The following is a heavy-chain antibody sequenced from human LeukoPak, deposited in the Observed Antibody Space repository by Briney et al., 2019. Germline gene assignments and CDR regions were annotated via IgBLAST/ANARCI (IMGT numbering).Heavy chain of an antibody. Sequence: GGSLRLSCAASGFTFSDHYMDWVRQAPGKGLEWVGRSRNKARSYTTSYAASVKGRFTISRDDSKKSVDLQMSSLKSEDTAVYYCARVKKENGGTTNFDYWGQGTLVTVSS. D-gene: IGHD1-1*01. CDR3: ARVKKENGGTTNFDY. CDR1: GFTFSDHY. V-gene: IGHV3-72*01. CDR2: SRNKARSYTT. J-gene: IGHJ4*02.